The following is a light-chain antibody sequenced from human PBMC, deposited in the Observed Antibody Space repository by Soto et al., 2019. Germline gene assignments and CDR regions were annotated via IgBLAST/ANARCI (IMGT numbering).Light chain of an antibody. CDR3: QQYSHLVT. V-gene: IGKV1-5*01. CDR2: DAS. J-gene: IGKJ2*01. CDR1: QTISTL. Sequence: IQRTQSPSTLSAPVGDRVTITCQASQTISTLLAWFQHKPGKAPNLLIYDASNLESGVPSRFSGSGSGTEFTLTISSLQYDDSATYFCQQYSHLVTFGQGTKVDIK.